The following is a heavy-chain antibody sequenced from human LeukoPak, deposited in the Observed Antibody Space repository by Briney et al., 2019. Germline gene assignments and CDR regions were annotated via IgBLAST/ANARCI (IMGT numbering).Heavy chain of an antibody. CDR2: IYYTGSS. Sequence: SETLSLTCTVSGGSISSGGYYWSWIRQLPGKGLEFIGYIYYTGSSYYNPSLESRVTISIDTSKNQFSLKMSSVNAADTGVYYCARVGSLVTTVGYLDYWGQGNLVTVSS. D-gene: IGHD4-17*01. CDR3: ARVGSLVTTVGYLDY. J-gene: IGHJ4*02. CDR1: GGSISSGGYY. V-gene: IGHV4-31*03.